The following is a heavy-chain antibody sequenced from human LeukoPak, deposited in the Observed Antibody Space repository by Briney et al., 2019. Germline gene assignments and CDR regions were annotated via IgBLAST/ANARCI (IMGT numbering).Heavy chain of an antibody. Sequence: ASVKLSFKAAGYTFTGYYMHWVRQAPGQGLELMGWINLNSGGTNSAQKFQGRVTMTMDTSITTAYMELSRLRSDAAAVYYCTRGIATTGGSGWFDPWGQGTLVTVSS. CDR1: GYTFTGYY. J-gene: IGHJ5*02. CDR3: TRGIATTGGSGWFDP. V-gene: IGHV1-2*02. D-gene: IGHD1-26*01. CDR2: INLNSGGT.